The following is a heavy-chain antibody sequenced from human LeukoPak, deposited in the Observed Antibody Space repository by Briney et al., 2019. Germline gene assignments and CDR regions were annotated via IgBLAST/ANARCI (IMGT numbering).Heavy chain of an antibody. J-gene: IGHJ5*02. D-gene: IGHD6-13*01. CDR1: GYPFPNYA. CDR2: INSGYTNT. V-gene: IGHV1-3*01. Sequence: GASVKVSFKASGYPFPNYAIHWVRPAPGQRLAWMGWINSGYTNTKYSQKFQGRVTITSDTSASTAYMEVRSLTSEDTAIYYCARDSYMAAADTWFDPWGQGTLVTVSS. CDR3: ARDSYMAAADTWFDP.